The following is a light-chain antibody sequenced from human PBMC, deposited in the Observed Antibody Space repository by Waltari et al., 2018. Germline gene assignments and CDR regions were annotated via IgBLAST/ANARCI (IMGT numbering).Light chain of an antibody. V-gene: IGLV4-69*01. Sequence: QLVLTQSPSASASLGASVKLTCTLSSGHSSNVIAWLQQQPAKGPRYVMKVNSDGSHRKGDEIPDRFSGSSSGAERYLTISNLQSEDEADYYCQTGGHGTWVFGGGTKLTVL. CDR1: SGHSSNV. CDR2: VNSDGSH. CDR3: QTGGHGTWV. J-gene: IGLJ3*02.